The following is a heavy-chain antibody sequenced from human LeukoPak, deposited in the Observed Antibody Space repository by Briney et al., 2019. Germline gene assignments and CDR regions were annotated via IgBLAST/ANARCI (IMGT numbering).Heavy chain of an antibody. V-gene: IGHV3-23*01. Sequence: GGSLRLSCAASGFTFSSSAMTWVRQAPGQGLEWVSSISGSGTNTYYADSVKGRFTISRDNSKNTLYLQMNGLRPEDTAVYYCAKSPLLRYFDYWGQGTLVTVSS. J-gene: IGHJ4*02. CDR1: GFTFSSSA. CDR3: AKSPLLRYFDY. D-gene: IGHD3-9*01. CDR2: ISGSGTNT.